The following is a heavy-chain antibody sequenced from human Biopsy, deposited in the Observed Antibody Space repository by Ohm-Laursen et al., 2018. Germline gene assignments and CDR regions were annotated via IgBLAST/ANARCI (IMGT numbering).Heavy chain of an antibody. Sequence: GSSVKVSCKVSGYTLTALSMHWVRQAPGRGLEWMGGFAPENGKTIYARKFQGRITMTEDTSTDTAYMELSSLRSEDTAVYYCAADINVWNVNYWGQGTQVTVSS. CDR2: FAPENGKT. J-gene: IGHJ4*02. CDR1: GYTLTALS. V-gene: IGHV1-24*01. CDR3: AADINVWNVNY. D-gene: IGHD1-1*01.